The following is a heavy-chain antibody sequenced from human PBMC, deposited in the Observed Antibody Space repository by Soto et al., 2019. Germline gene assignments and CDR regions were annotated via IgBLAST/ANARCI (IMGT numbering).Heavy chain of an antibody. CDR2: INHSGST. J-gene: IGHJ6*02. V-gene: IGHV4-34*01. Sequence: SETLSLTCAVYGGSFSGYYWSWIRQPPGKGLEWIGEINHSGSTNYNPSLKSRVTISVDTSKNQFSLKLSSVTAADTAVYYCAIDSDYNYGMDLSGQATTGTVSS. CDR3: AIDSDYNYGMDL. D-gene: IGHD5-18*01. CDR1: GGSFSGYY.